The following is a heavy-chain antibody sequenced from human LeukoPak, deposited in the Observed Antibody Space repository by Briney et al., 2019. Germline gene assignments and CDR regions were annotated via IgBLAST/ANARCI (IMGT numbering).Heavy chain of an antibody. Sequence: PGGSLRLSCAASGFTFSSYAMSWVRQAPGKGLEWVSAISGGSADYADSVKGRFSISIDNSKNTLYLQMNSLRAEDTAVYYCAKDRSSRYDFWSGSFSHSYYYYMDVWGKGTTVTVSS. CDR1: GFTFSSYA. D-gene: IGHD3-3*01. CDR2: ISGGSA. V-gene: IGHV3-23*01. J-gene: IGHJ6*03. CDR3: AKDRSSRYDFWSGSFSHSYYYYMDV.